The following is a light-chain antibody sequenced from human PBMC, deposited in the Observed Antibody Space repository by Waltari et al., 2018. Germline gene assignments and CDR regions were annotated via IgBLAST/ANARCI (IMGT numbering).Light chain of an antibody. CDR1: QAISSE. CDR3: QQYNAYPLT. CDR2: DAS. J-gene: IGKJ4*01. V-gene: IGKV1D-16*01. Sequence: DIQLPQSPSSLPASLGARVTTTCRASQAISSELAWYQQKPEKAPKSLIYDASSLHSGVPSRFSGSGSGTDFTLTISSLQPEDFGTFYCQQYNAYPLTFGEGAKVEIK.